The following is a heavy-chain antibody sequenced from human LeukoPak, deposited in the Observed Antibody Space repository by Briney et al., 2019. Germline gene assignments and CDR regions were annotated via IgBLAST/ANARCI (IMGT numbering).Heavy chain of an antibody. CDR3: ARAKNYYGSGSSRNWFDP. CDR1: GGSISSSNW. D-gene: IGHD3-10*01. Sequence: SGTLSLTCAVSGGSISSSNWWSWVRQPPGKGLEWIGEIYHSGSTNYNPSLKSRVTISVDKSKNQFSLKLSSVTAADTAVYYCARAKNYYGSGSSRNWFDPWGQGTLVTVPS. J-gene: IGHJ5*02. V-gene: IGHV4-4*02. CDR2: IYHSGST.